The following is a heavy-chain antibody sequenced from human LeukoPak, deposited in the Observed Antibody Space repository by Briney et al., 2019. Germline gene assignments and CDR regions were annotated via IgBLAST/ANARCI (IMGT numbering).Heavy chain of an antibody. D-gene: IGHD5-12*01. CDR1: GGTFSSYA. V-gene: IGHV1-69*01. CDR2: FIPFFGTA. Sequence: SVKVSCKASGGTFSSYAISWVRQAPGQGLEWMGGFIPFFGTANYAQKFQGRVTITADESTSTAYMELSSLRSEDTAVYYCARDRGLVVATPGGFDYWGQGTLVTVSS. J-gene: IGHJ4*02. CDR3: ARDRGLVVATPGGFDY.